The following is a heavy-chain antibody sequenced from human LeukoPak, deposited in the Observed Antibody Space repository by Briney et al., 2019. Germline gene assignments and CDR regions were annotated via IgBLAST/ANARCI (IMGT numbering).Heavy chain of an antibody. CDR3: ARGTYRDYMDV. CDR1: GFTFSSYG. D-gene: IGHD3-16*01. Sequence: GGSLRLSCAASGFTFSSYGMHWVRQTPGKGLEWVAFIRFDGSDKYYADSVKGRFTISRDNSKNTLYLQMNSLRAEDTAVYYCARGTYRDYMDVWGKGTTVTVSS. J-gene: IGHJ6*03. V-gene: IGHV3-30*02. CDR2: IRFDGSDK.